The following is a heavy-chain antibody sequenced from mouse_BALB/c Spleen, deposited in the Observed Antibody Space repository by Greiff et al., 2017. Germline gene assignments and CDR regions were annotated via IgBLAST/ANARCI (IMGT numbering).Heavy chain of an antibody. V-gene: IGHV1-39*01. J-gene: IGHJ1*01. CDR3: AREIIYYYGSKGNWYFDV. CDR2: IDPYYGGT. D-gene: IGHD1-1*01. Sequence: EVQLVESGPELEKPGASVKISCKASGYSFTGYNMNWVKQSNGKSLEWIGNIDPYYGGTSYNQKFKGKATLTVDKSSSTAYMQLKSLTSEDSAVYYCAREIIYYYGSKGNWYFDVWGAGTTVTVSS. CDR1: GYSFTGYN.